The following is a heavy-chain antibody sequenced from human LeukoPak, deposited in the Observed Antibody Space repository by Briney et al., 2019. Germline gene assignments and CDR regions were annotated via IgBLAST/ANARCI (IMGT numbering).Heavy chain of an antibody. D-gene: IGHD3-3*01. Sequence: PSETLSLTCAVSGYSISSGYYWGWIRQPPGKGLEWIGSIYHSGSTYYNPSLKSRVTISVDTSKNQFSLKLSSVTAADTAVYYCARGPFGVVIHSNWFDPWGQGTLVTVSS. CDR1: GYSISSGYY. CDR2: IYHSGST. V-gene: IGHV4-38-2*01. J-gene: IGHJ5*02. CDR3: ARGPFGVVIHSNWFDP.